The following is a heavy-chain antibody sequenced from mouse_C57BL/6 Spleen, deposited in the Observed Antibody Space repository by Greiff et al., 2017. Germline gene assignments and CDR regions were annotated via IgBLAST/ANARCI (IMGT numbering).Heavy chain of an antibody. D-gene: IGHD1-2*01. Sequence: VQLQQSGAELVKPGASVKMSCKASGYTFTSYWITWVKQRPGQGLEWIGDIYPGSGSTNYNEKFKSKATLTVDTSSSTAYMQLSSLTSEDSAVYYCARSRILRRDAMDYWGQGTSVTVSS. CDR2: IYPGSGST. V-gene: IGHV1-55*01. CDR3: ARSRILRRDAMDY. CDR1: GYTFTSYW. J-gene: IGHJ4*01.